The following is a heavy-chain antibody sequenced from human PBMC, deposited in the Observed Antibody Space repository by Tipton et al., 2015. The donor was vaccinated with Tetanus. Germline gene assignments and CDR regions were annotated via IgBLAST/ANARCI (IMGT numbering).Heavy chain of an antibody. Sequence: SLRLSCAASEFSFSSYWMHWVRQVPGRGLAWVSRINSDGSSTDYADSVKGRFTISRDNGKNTLYLQMDSLRAEDTAVYFCAREETRHGYNTFDSWGQGTPVTVSS. D-gene: IGHD5-24*01. CDR3: AREETRHGYNTFDS. CDR2: INSDGSST. V-gene: IGHV3-74*01. CDR1: EFSFSSYW. J-gene: IGHJ5*01.